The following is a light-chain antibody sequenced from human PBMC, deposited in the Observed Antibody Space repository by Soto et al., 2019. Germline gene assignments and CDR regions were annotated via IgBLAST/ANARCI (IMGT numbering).Light chain of an antibody. V-gene: IGKV3D-15*01. CDR1: QSVSNN. Sequence: EVVLTQSPGTLSLSPGERATLSCRASQSVSNNYLAWYQQKPGQAPRLLIYGASNRATGIPDRFSGSGSGTEFTLSISSLQSEDFAVYYCKQYKEWPPFTFGQGTRL. CDR2: GAS. J-gene: IGKJ5*01. CDR3: KQYKEWPPFT.